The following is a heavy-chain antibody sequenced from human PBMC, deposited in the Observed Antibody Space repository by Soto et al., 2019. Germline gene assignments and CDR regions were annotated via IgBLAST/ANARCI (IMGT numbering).Heavy chain of an antibody. J-gene: IGHJ4*02. Sequence: GGSLRLSCAASGFTFSGSAMHWVRQASGKGLEWVGRIRSKANSYATAYAASVKGRFTISRDDSKNTLYLQMNSLKTEDTAVYYCTTDLDIVVVPAAPADDYWGQGTLVTVSS. CDR3: TTDLDIVVVPAAPADDY. CDR1: GFTFSGSA. CDR2: IRSKANSYAT. D-gene: IGHD2-2*01. V-gene: IGHV3-73*01.